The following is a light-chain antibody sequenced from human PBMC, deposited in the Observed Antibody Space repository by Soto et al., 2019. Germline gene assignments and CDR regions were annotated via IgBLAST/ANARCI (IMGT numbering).Light chain of an antibody. V-gene: IGKV1-5*01. CDR2: DAS. CDR1: QSISSW. CDR3: QQYNNYLT. Sequence: DIQMTQSPSTLSASVGDRVTITCRASQSISSWLAWYQQKPGKAPNLLIYDASSLESGVPSRFSGSGSGTEFTLTINSLQPDDFATYYCQQYNNYLTFGQGTKVDIK. J-gene: IGKJ1*01.